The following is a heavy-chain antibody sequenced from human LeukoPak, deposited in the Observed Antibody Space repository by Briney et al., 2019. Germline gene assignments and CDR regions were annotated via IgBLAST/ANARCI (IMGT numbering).Heavy chain of an antibody. J-gene: IGHJ1*01. CDR2: FDPEDGET. D-gene: IGHD2-2*01. Sequence: ASVKVSCKVSGYTLTELSMHWVRQAPGKGLEWMGGFDPEDGETIYAQKFQGRVTMTEDTPTDTAYMELSSLRSEDTAVYYCATDEGVVPAAMVYFQHWGQGTLVTVSS. V-gene: IGHV1-24*01. CDR3: ATDEGVVPAAMVYFQH. CDR1: GYTLTELS.